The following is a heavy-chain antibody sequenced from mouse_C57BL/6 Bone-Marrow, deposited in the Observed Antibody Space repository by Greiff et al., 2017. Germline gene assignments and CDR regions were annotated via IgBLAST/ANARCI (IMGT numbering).Heavy chain of an antibody. J-gene: IGHJ4*01. D-gene: IGHD2-4*01. CDR3: ARHHYDYDDYAMDY. V-gene: IGHV2-6-1*01. Sequence: VQLVESGPGLVAPSQSLSITCTVSGFSLTSYGVHWVRQPPGKGLEWLVVIWSDGSKTYNSALKSRLSISKDNSNSQVFLKMSSLQTDDTAMYYCARHHYDYDDYAMDYWGQGTSVTVSS. CDR2: IWSDGSK. CDR1: GFSLTSYG.